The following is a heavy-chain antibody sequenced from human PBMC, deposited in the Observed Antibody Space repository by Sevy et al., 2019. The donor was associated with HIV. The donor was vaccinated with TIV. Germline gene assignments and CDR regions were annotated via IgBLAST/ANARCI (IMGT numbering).Heavy chain of an antibody. Sequence: GGSLRLSCTTSGFTFGSYTMSWVRQAPGKGQEWIAFIRSKAYGGTTEYAASVKGRFTISRDDSKSVAYLLMNSLKTEDTAVYYCTRVEGTTDWGMDVWGQGTKVTVSS. J-gene: IGHJ6*02. V-gene: IGHV3-49*02. CDR3: TRVEGTTDWGMDV. CDR1: GFTFGSYT. D-gene: IGHD1-7*01. CDR2: IRSKAYGGTT.